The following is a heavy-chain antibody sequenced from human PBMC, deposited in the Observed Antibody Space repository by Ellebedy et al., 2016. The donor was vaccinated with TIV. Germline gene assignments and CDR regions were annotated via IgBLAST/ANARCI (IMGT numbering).Heavy chain of an antibody. J-gene: IGHJ4*02. CDR2: INHSGST. CDR1: GGSFSGYY. Sequence: MPSETLSLTCDVYGGSFSGYYWTRIRQPPGKGLEWIGEINHSGSTTYNPSLKSRVTISVDTSRNRFSLKLSSVTAADTAVYYCARSTTVTTASYEYWGQGTLVTVSS. V-gene: IGHV4-34*01. CDR3: ARSTTVTTASYEY. D-gene: IGHD4-17*01.